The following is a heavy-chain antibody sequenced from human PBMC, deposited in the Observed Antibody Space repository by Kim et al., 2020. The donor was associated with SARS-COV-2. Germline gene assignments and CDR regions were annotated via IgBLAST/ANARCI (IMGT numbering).Heavy chain of an antibody. CDR2: ISGSCGST. D-gene: IGHD1-1*01. V-gene: IGHV3-23*01. J-gene: IGHJ4*02. Sequence: GGSLRLSCAASGFTFSSYAMSWVRQAPGKGLEWVSAISGSCGSTYYADSVKGRFTISRDNSKNTLYLQMNSLRAEDTAVYYCAKTVREGFKLALSSYFDYWGQGTLVTVSS. CDR3: AKTVREGFKLALSSYFDY. CDR1: GFTFSSYA.